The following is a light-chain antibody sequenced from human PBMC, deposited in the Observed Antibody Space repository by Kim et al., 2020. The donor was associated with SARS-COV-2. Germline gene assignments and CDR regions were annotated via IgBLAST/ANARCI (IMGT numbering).Light chain of an antibody. CDR1: SANIGSNH. Sequence: GHKVTISWSGSSANIGSNHVYWYQQFPGTAPKVLVYSNDQRPSGVPDRFSGSKSGTSASLAISGLRSEDEADYYCAAWDDSLRGRVFGGGTQLTVL. CDR3: AAWDDSLRGRV. J-gene: IGLJ3*02. CDR2: SND. V-gene: IGLV1-47*02.